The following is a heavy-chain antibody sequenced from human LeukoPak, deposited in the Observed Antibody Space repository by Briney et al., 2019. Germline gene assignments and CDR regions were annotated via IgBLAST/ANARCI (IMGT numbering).Heavy chain of an antibody. CDR2: IYYSGST. V-gene: IGHV4-59*01. Sequence: SETLSLTCTVSGGSISYYYWSWVRQPPGKALQWIGYIYYSGSTNYNPSLKSRVTISVDTSKNQFSLKLSSVTAADTAVYYCARDRYLSGYDTYYYGMDVWGQGTTVTVSS. CDR1: GGSISYYY. J-gene: IGHJ6*02. CDR3: ARDRYLSGYDTYYYGMDV. D-gene: IGHD5-12*01.